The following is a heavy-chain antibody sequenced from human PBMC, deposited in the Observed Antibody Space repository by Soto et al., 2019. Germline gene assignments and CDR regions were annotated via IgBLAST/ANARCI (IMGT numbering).Heavy chain of an antibody. CDR3: AREIIAVAGTCFDY. CDR1: GGSISSGGYY. V-gene: IGHV4-31*03. D-gene: IGHD6-19*01. Sequence: QVQLQESGPGLVKPSQTLSLTCTVSGGSISSGGYYWSWIRQHPGKGLEWIGYIYYSGSTYYNPSLKSRVTIAVDTSKNQFSLKLSSVTAADTDVYYCAREIIAVAGTCFDYWGQGTLVTVSS. J-gene: IGHJ4*02. CDR2: IYYSGST.